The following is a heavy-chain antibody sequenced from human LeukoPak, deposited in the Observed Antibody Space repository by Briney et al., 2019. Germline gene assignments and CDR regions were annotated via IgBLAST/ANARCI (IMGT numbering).Heavy chain of an antibody. CDR1: GGSFSGYY. Sequence: SETLSLTCAVYGGSFSGYYWSWIRQPPGKGLEWIGEINHSGSTNYNPSLKSRVTILVDTSKNQFSLKLSSVTAADTAVYYCARAGLGGNDYWGQGTLVTVSS. D-gene: IGHD3-3*01. CDR3: ARAGLGGNDY. CDR2: INHSGST. V-gene: IGHV4-34*01. J-gene: IGHJ4*02.